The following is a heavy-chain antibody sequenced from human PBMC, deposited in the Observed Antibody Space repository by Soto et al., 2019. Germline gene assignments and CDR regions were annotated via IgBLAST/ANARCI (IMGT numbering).Heavy chain of an antibody. CDR2: IYYSGST. Sequence: QVQLQESGPGLMKPSQTLSLTCTVSGDSISSGDYYWSWIRQPPGKGLEWIGYIYYSGSTYYNPSLRSRVTISRGTSKNHFSLKLSSVTAADTAVYYCARNPSDSWSLSYFDYWGQGTLVTVSS. CDR3: ARNPSDSWSLSYFDY. CDR1: GDSISSGDYY. V-gene: IGHV4-30-4*01. D-gene: IGHD6-13*01. J-gene: IGHJ4*02.